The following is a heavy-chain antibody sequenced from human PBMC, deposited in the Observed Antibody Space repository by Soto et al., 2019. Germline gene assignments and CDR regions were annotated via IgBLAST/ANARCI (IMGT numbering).Heavy chain of an antibody. Sequence: QITLKESGPTLVKPTQTLTLTCTFSGFSLSTTRVGVGWIRQPPGKALEWLALIYWDDDKRSSPFLKSRLTIAKNTSKNRVVLTMPNMDPMDTATYFCAHTLVAGLGYYFDCWGQGTLVTVSS. D-gene: IGHD6-19*01. V-gene: IGHV2-5*02. CDR2: IYWDDDK. CDR1: GFSLSTTRVG. J-gene: IGHJ4*02. CDR3: AHTLVAGLGYYFDC.